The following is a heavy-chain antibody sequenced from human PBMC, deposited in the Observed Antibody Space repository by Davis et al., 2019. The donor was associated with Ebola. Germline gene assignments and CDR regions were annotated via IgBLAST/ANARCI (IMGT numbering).Heavy chain of an antibody. D-gene: IGHD3-3*01. CDR3: ARSGLSFGVVKYHYGMDV. CDR1: GFTFSSSW. Sequence: GGSLRLSCAASGFTFSSSWMTWVRQAPGKGLEWLANIKQDGSEKYCVDSVKGRFTVSTDNSKKTMYLQMNSLRAEDTAVYYCARSGLSFGVVKYHYGMDVWGKGTTVTVSS. J-gene: IGHJ6*04. V-gene: IGHV3-7*03. CDR2: IKQDGSEK.